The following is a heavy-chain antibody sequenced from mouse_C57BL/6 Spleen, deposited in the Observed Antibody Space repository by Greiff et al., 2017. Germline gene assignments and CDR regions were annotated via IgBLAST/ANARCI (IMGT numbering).Heavy chain of an antibody. CDR3: ARERGVTTVPYYAMDY. CDR1: GYTFTSYW. J-gene: IGHJ4*01. CDR2: IDPNSGGT. D-gene: IGHD2-12*01. Sequence: QVQLQQPGAELVKPGASVKLSCKASGYTFTSYWMHWVKQRPGRGLEWIGRIDPNSGGTKYNEKFKSKATLTVDKPSSTAYMQLSSLTSEDSAVYSCARERGVTTVPYYAMDYWGQGTSVTVSS. V-gene: IGHV1-72*01.